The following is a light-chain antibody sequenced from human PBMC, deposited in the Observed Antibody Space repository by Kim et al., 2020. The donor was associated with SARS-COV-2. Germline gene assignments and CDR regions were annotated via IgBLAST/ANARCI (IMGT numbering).Light chain of an antibody. CDR2: DGC. V-gene: IGKV3-11*01. J-gene: IGKJ2*01. CDR3: QQRSNWYT. CDR1: QSNGSS. Sequence: PGESATHSCKGSQSNGSSLAYYQRKPGQAPRHLIYDGCNGATGIPASFRCGGSWTDFTLTLSSLDPEDFAVYYYQQRSNWYTFGQGTKLEI.